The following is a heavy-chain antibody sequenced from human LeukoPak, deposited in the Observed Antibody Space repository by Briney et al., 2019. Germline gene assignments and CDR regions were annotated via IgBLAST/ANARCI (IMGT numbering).Heavy chain of an antibody. D-gene: IGHD4-17*01. CDR1: GVSFDDYY. CDR2: INHSGYT. CDR3: TRMTTGHDY. V-gene: IGHV4-34*01. J-gene: IGHJ4*02. Sequence: PSETRSLTCAVSGVSFDDYYWSWVRQPPGKGLEWIGEINHSGYTNHSPSLKSRVTMSIDTSRKQFSLNLRSVTVADTAVYYCTRMTTGHDYWGQGTLVTDPS.